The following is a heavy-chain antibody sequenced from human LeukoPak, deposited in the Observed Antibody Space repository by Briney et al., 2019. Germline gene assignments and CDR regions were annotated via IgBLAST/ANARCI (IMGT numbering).Heavy chain of an antibody. D-gene: IGHD5-24*01. CDR1: GFTFSSSW. J-gene: IGHJ4*02. Sequence: GGSLRLSCAASGFTFSSSWMNWVRQAPGKGLEWVASMNLDGGEKYYMDSVRGRFTISRDNPKNSLYLQMNSLRTEDTAVYYCARDRGYNSFDYWGQGTLVTVSS. CDR3: ARDRGYNSFDY. V-gene: IGHV3-7*01. CDR2: MNLDGGEK.